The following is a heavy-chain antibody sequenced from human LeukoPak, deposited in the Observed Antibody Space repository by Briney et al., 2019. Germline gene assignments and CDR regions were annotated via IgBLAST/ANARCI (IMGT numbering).Heavy chain of an antibody. CDR1: GGSISSYY. V-gene: IGHV4-59*12. CDR3: ARGARRGYSYGRPPPDFDY. J-gene: IGHJ4*02. D-gene: IGHD5-18*01. CDR2: IYYSGST. Sequence: SETLSLTCTVSGGSISSYYWSWIRQPPGKGLEWIGYIYYSGSTNYNPSLKSRVTISVDTSKNQFSLKLSSVTAADTAVYYCARGARRGYSYGRPPPDFDYWGQGTLVTVSS.